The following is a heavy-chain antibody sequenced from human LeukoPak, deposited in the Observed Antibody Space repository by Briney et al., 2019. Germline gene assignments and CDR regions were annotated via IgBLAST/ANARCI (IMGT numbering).Heavy chain of an antibody. Sequence: ASETLSLTCTVSGGSISSYYWSWIRQPPGKGLEWIGYIYYSGSTNYNPSLKSRVTISVDTSKNQFSLKLSSVTAADTAVYYCARGSYYDSSGFDAFDIWGQGTMVTVSS. CDR1: GGSISSYY. CDR3: ARGSYYDSSGFDAFDI. CDR2: IYYSGST. J-gene: IGHJ3*02. V-gene: IGHV4-59*01. D-gene: IGHD3-22*01.